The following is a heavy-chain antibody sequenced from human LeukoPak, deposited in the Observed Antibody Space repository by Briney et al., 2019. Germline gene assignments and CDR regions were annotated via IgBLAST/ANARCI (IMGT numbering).Heavy chain of an antibody. J-gene: IGHJ4*02. CDR1: GGSISSYY. Sequence: SETLSLTCTVSGGSISSYYWSWIRQPPGKGLEWIGYIYYSGSTNYNPSLKSRVTISVDTSKNQFSLRLSSVTAADTALYYCARVGAEYCSGDSCFARVPYYFDLWGQGTLVTVSS. CDR2: IYYSGST. V-gene: IGHV4-59*12. D-gene: IGHD2-15*01. CDR3: ARVGAEYCSGDSCFARVPYYFDL.